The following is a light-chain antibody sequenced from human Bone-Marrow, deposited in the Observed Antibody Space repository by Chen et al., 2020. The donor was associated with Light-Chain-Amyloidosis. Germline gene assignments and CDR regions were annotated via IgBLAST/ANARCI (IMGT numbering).Light chain of an antibody. Sequence: SYVLTQPSSVSVAPGQTATIACGGNNIGSPSVHWYQQTPGQAPLLVVYDDSDRPSGIPERLAGSNSGNTATLTISRVEAGDEADYYCQVWDRSSDRPVCGVGTKLSVL. CDR3: QVWDRSSDRPV. V-gene: IGLV3-21*02. J-gene: IGLJ3*02. CDR1: NIGSPS. CDR2: DDS.